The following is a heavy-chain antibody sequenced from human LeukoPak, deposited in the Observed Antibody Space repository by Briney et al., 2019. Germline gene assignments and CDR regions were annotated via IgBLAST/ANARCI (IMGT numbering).Heavy chain of an antibody. D-gene: IGHD7-27*01. V-gene: IGHV3-7*01. Sequence: PGGSLRLSCAASGFTFTKHWMSWVRQPPGKGLEWVANINYDGSETRYVDSVKGRLTISRDNAKNSLYLQMDSLRVEDTAVYYCVRNGESFDYWGQGTLVTVSS. CDR3: VRNGESFDY. J-gene: IGHJ4*02. CDR2: INYDGSET. CDR1: GFTFTKHW.